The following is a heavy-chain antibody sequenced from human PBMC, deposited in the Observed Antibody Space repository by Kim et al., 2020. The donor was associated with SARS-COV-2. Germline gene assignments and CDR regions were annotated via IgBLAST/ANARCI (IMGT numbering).Heavy chain of an antibody. CDR1: GGSISSYY. CDR3: AREKMAQRGLGDYDYYYY. D-gene: IGHD6-25*01. V-gene: IGHV4-59*01. CDR2: SYYSGST. Sequence: SETLSLTCTVSGGSISSYYWSWIRQPPGKGLEWMGYSYYSGSTNYNPSLKSRVTITIDTAKNQFYLKLSPVTAADAAVSYCAREKMAQRGLGDYDYYYY. J-gene: IGHJ6*03.